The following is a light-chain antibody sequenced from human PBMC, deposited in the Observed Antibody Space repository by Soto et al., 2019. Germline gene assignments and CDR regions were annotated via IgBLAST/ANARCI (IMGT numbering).Light chain of an antibody. CDR3: QQANSFPLT. V-gene: IGKV1-12*01. CDR1: QGISSC. J-gene: IGKJ4*02. CDR2: AAS. Sequence: EILMTQSPATVSASPGDRATLTCRASQGISSCLAWYQQKPGQAPKLLIYAASSLHSGVPSRFSGSGSGTDFTLTISSLQPEDFATYYCQQANSFPLTFGGGTKVDIK.